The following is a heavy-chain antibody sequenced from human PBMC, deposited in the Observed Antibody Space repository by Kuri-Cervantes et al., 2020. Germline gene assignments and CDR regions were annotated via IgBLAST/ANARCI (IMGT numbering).Heavy chain of an antibody. CDR1: GFTFSSYG. CDR2: ISYDGSNK. V-gene: IGHV3-30*03. D-gene: IGHD3-10*01. J-gene: IGHJ6*02. CDR3: AREWNYYGSGSYSGYYYGMDV. Sequence: LSLTCAASGFTFSSYGMHWVRQAPGKGLEWVAVISYDGSNKYYADSVKGRFTISRDNSKNTLYLQMNSLRAEDTAVYYCAREWNYYGSGSYSGYYYGMDVWGQGTTVTVSS.